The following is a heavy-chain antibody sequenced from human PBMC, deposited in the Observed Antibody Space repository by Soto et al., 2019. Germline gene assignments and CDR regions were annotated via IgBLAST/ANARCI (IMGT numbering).Heavy chain of an antibody. J-gene: IGHJ6*02. Sequence: QVQLVQSGAEVKKPGSSVKVSCKASGGTFSSYAISWVRQAPGQGREWMGGIIPIFGTANYAQKFQGRVTITADESTSTAYMELSSLRSEDTAVYYCARGVVVVAATPYYYYGMDVWGQGTTVTVSS. CDR1: GGTFSSYA. CDR3: ARGVVVVAATPYYYYGMDV. CDR2: IIPIFGTA. V-gene: IGHV1-69*01. D-gene: IGHD2-15*01.